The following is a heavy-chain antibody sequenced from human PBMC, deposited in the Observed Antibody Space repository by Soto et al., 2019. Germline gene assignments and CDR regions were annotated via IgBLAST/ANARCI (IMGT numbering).Heavy chain of an antibody. Sequence: SETLSLTCAVSGFFISSGNYWGCIRKPPGKGLEWIGSIFHGGNTYYNPSLKSRVTISVDMSKNQFSLKLNSVTAADTAVYYCARARWYDAFDVWGQGTVVTVSS. CDR3: ARARWYDAFDV. J-gene: IGHJ3*01. CDR1: GFFISSGNY. D-gene: IGHD2-15*01. CDR2: IFHGGNT. V-gene: IGHV4-38-2*01.